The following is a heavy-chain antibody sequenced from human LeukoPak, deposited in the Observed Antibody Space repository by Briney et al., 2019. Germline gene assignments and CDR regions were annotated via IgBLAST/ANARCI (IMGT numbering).Heavy chain of an antibody. CDR1: GFTFSTYI. D-gene: IGHD3-9*01. CDR2: IGTSTSYI. CDR3: ARGRTYYDILTGYKPYFDY. J-gene: IGHJ4*02. Sequence: GSLRLSCAASGFTFSTYIMNWVRQTPGKGLEWVSSIGTSTSYIYYADSVKGRFTISRDNAKNSLYLQMNSLRAEDTAVYYCARGRTYYDILTGYKPYFDYWGQGTLVTVSS. V-gene: IGHV3-21*04.